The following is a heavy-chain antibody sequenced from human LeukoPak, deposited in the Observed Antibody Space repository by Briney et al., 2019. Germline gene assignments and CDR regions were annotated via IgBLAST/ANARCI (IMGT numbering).Heavy chain of an antibody. D-gene: IGHD3-9*01. CDR2: IKQDGSEK. CDR1: GFTFSRDW. V-gene: IGHV3-7*03. CDR3: ARDLAEHYDILTGYYFVDY. J-gene: IGHJ4*02. Sequence: PGGSLRLSCAASGFTFSRDWMSWVRQAPGKGLEWVANIKQDGSEKYYVDSVKGRFTISRDNAKNSLYLQMNSLRAEDTAVYYCARDLAEHYDILTGYYFVDYWGQGTLVTVSS.